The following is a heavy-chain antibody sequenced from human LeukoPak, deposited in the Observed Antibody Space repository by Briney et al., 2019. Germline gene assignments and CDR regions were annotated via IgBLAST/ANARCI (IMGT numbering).Heavy chain of an antibody. CDR1: GGSISSYY. J-gene: IGHJ3*02. CDR2: IYTSGST. V-gene: IGHV4-4*07. Sequence: SETLSLTCTVSGGSISSYYWSWIRQPAGKGLEGIGRIYTSGSTNYNPSPKSRVTMSVDASKNQFSLKLSSVTAADTAVYYCARRLYGSGSYYAGDAFDIWGQGTMVTVSS. D-gene: IGHD3-10*01. CDR3: ARRLYGSGSYYAGDAFDI.